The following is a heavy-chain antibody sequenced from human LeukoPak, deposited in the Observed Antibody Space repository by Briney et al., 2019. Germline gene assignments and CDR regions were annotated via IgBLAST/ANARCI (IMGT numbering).Heavy chain of an antibody. CDR2: IYTSGST. V-gene: IGHV4-61*02. D-gene: IGHD2-21*01. CDR3: ARSILPYYYYMDV. J-gene: IGHJ6*03. Sequence: SETLSLTCTVSGGSISSGSYYWSWIRQPAGKGLEWIGRIYTSGSTNYNPSLKSRVTISVDTSKNQFSLKLSSVTAADTAVYYCARSILPYYYYMDVWGKGTTVTVSS. CDR1: GGSISSGSYY.